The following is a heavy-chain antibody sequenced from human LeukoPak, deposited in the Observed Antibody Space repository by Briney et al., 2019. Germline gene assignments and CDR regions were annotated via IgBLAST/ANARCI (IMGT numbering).Heavy chain of an antibody. CDR3: ARSMSGTTGIPWYYGMDV. CDR1: GGSISSGDYY. Sequence: KPSETLSLTCTVSGGSISSGDYYWSWIRQPPGKGLEWIGYIYYSGSSYYNPSLKSRVTISVDTSKNQFSLTLSSVTAADTAVYYCARSMSGTTGIPWYYGMDVWGQGTTVTVSS. CDR2: IYYSGSS. V-gene: IGHV4-30-4*01. D-gene: IGHD1-1*01. J-gene: IGHJ6*02.